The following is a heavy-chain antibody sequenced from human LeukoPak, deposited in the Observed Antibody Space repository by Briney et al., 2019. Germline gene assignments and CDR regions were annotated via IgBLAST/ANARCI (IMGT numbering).Heavy chain of an antibody. Sequence: SETLSLTCTVSGGSISSYYWSWIRQPPGKGLEWIGYLYYSGSTDYNPSLKSRVTISVDTSKNQFSLKLSSVTAADTAVYYCAKGSYSARIDYWGQGTLVTVSS. CDR1: GGSISSYY. D-gene: IGHD1-26*01. V-gene: IGHV4-59*01. J-gene: IGHJ4*02. CDR3: AKGSYSARIDY. CDR2: LYYSGST.